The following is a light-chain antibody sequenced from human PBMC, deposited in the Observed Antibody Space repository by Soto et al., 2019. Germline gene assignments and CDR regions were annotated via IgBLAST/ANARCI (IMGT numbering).Light chain of an antibody. CDR2: GAS. CDR1: QSVRTN. Sequence: EIVLTQSPGTLSLSPGERATLSCRASQSVRTNLAWYQHKPGQSPRLLIYGASNRASGFPARFSGSGSGTEFTLTISSLQSEDFAVYYCQQYNDNWPTFGQGTTVDIK. J-gene: IGKJ1*01. V-gene: IGKV3-15*01. CDR3: QQYNDNWPT.